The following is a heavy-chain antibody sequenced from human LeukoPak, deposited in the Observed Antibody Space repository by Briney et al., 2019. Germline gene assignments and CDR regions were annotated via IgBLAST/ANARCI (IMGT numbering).Heavy chain of an antibody. V-gene: IGHV1-8*03. CDR2: MNPNSGNT. CDR1: GYTFTSYD. CDR3: ARGIYCSSTSCYSYYYYMDV. D-gene: IGHD2-2*02. J-gene: IGHJ6*03. Sequence: ASVKVSCKASGYTFTSYDINWVRQATGQGLEWMGWMNPNSGNTGYAQKFQGRVTITRNTSISTAYMELSSLRSEDTAVYYCARGIYCSSTSCYSYYYYMDVWGKGTTVTVSS.